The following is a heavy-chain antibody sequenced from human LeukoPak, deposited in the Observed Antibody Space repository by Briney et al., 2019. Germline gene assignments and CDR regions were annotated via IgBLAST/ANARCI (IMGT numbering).Heavy chain of an antibody. CDR2: MNPNSGNT. D-gene: IGHD2-2*01. J-gene: IGHJ6*03. V-gene: IGHV1-8*02. Sequence: ASVKVSCKASGYTFIAYYMHWVRQAPGQGLEWMGWMNPNSGNTGYAQKFQGRVTMTRNTSISTAYMELSSLRSEDTAVYYCARVVSYCSSTSCLFNYYYYYMDVWGKGTTVTISS. CDR1: GYTFIAYY. CDR3: ARVVSYCSSTSCLFNYYYYYMDV.